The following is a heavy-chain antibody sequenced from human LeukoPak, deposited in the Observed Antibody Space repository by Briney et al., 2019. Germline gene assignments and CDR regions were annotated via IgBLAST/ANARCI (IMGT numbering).Heavy chain of an antibody. Sequence: ASVKVSCKASGYTFTCYYMHWVRQAPGQGLEWMGIINPSGGSTSYAQKFQGRVTMTRDMSTSTVYMELSSLRFEDTAVYYCARGAWVRGAPTNYYMDVWGKGTTVTVSS. CDR2: INPSGGST. J-gene: IGHJ6*03. D-gene: IGHD3-10*01. CDR1: GYTFTCYY. V-gene: IGHV1-46*01. CDR3: ARGAWVRGAPTNYYMDV.